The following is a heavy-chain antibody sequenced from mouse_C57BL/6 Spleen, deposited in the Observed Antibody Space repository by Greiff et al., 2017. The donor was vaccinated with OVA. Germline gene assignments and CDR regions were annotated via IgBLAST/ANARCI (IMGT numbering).Heavy chain of an antibody. CDR1: GYSFTGYY. D-gene: IGHD2-3*01. V-gene: IGHV1-43*01. CDR2: INPSTGGT. J-gene: IGHJ3*01. Sequence: VQLQQSGPELVKPGASVKISCKASGYSFTGYYMHWVKQSSEKSLEWIGEINPSTGGTSYNQKFKGKATLTVDKSSSTAYMQLKSLTSEDSAVYYCASGGLSEFAYWGQGTLVTVSA. CDR3: ASGGLSEFAY.